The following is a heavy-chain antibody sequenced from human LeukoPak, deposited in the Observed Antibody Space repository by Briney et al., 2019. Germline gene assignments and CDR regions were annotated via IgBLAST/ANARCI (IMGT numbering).Heavy chain of an antibody. CDR2: IYYSGST. J-gene: IGHJ4*02. CDR1: GGSFSGYY. CDR3: ASSHDYDSSGYFVGYYFDY. D-gene: IGHD3-22*01. V-gene: IGHV4-59*01. Sequence: PSETLSLTCAVYGGSFSGYYWSWIRQPPGKGLEWIGYIYYSGSTNYNPSLKSRVTISVDTSKNQFSLKLSSVTAADTAVYYCASSHDYDSSGYFVGYYFDYWGQGTLVTVSS.